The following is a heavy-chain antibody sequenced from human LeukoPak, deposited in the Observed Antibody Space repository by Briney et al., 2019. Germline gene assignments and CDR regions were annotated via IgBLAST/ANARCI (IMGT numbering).Heavy chain of an antibody. CDR3: ARDGGYDYPFDY. J-gene: IGHJ4*02. V-gene: IGHV4-39*07. D-gene: IGHD5-12*01. CDR2: IYYSGST. Sequence: PSETLSLTCTVSGGSISSSSYYWGWIRQPPGKGLEWIGSIYYSGSTYYNPSLKSRVTISVDTSKNQFSLKLSSVTAADTVVYYCARDGGYDYPFDYWGQGTLVTVSS. CDR1: GGSISSSSYY.